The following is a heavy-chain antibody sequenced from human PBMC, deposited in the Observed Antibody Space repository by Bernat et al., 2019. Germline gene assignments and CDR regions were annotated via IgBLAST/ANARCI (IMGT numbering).Heavy chain of an antibody. CDR2: IYYSGST. CDR1: GGSISSGDYY. D-gene: IGHD3-10*01. J-gene: IGHJ4*02. Sequence: QVQLQESGPGLVKPSQTLSLTCTVSGGSISSGDYYWSWIRQHPGKGLEWIGYIYYSGSTYYNPSLKSRVTISVDTSKNQFSLKLSSVTAADTAVYYCAREYYYGSGSYSFYFDYWGQGTLVTVFS. V-gene: IGHV4-31*03. CDR3: AREYYYGSGSYSFYFDY.